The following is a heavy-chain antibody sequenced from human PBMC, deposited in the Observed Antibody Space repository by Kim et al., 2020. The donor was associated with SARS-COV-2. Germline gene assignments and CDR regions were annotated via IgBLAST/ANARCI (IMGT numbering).Heavy chain of an antibody. CDR1: GFTFSSYG. J-gene: IGHJ5*02. V-gene: IGHV3-33*01. D-gene: IGHD2-15*01. CDR3: ARRGDGCSGGSCGWFDP. CDR2: IWYDGSNK. Sequence: GGSLRLSCAASGFTFSSYGMHWVRQAPGKGLEWVAVIWYDGSNKYYADSVKGRFTISRDNSKNTLYLQMNSLRAEDTAVYYCARRGDGCSGGSCGWFDPWGQGTLVTVSS.